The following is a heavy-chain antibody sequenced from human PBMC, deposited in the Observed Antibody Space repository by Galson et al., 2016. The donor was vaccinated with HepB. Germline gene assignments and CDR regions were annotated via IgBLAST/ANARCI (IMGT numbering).Heavy chain of an antibody. D-gene: IGHD5-12*01. V-gene: IGHV1-3*01. J-gene: IGHJ6*02. CDR1: GHTFTNYA. CDR3: ARNIVATITLYYYGMDV. CDR2: INAGNGNT. Sequence: SVKVSYKASGHTFTNYAMHWVRQAPGQRLEWMGWINAGNGNTKYSQKFQGRVTITRDTSASTAYMELSSLRSEDTAVYYCARNIVATITLYYYGMDVWGQGTTVTVSS.